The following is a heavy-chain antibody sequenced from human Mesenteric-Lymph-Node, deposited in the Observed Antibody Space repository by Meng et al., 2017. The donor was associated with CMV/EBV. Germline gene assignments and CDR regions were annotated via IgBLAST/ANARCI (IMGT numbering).Heavy chain of an antibody. Sequence: GESLKISCAASGFTFSSYEMNWVRQAPGKGLEWVSAISVKGDSTYYAGSVKGRFTISRDNSKNTLYLQMNSLRAEDTAVYYCAKDQGGSGSSRSFDYWGQGTLVTVSS. J-gene: IGHJ4*02. CDR1: GFTFSSYE. CDR3: AKDQGGSGSSRSFDY. D-gene: IGHD6-6*01. V-gene: IGHV3-23*01. CDR2: ISVKGDST.